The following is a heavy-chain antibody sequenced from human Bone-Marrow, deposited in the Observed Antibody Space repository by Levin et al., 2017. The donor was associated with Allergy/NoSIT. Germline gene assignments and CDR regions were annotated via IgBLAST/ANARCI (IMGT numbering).Heavy chain of an antibody. D-gene: IGHD3-16*01. J-gene: IGHJ6*02. CDR2: ISYDGSNK. V-gene: IGHV3-30*04. CDR3: ARDRGLNTYYYYGMDV. Sequence: GGSLRLSCAASGFTFSSYAMHWVRQAPGKGLEWVAVISYDGSNKYYADSVKGRFTISRDNSKNTLYLQMNSLRAEDTAVYYCARDRGLNTYYYYGMDVWGQGTTVTVSS. CDR1: GFTFSSYA.